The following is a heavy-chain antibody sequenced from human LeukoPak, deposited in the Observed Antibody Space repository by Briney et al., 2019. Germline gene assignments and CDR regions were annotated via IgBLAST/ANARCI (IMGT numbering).Heavy chain of an antibody. Sequence: GRPLRLSCAASGFTFSSYAMHWVRQAPGKGLEWVAAISYDGSNKYYADSVKGRFTISRDNSKNTLYLQMNSLRAEDTAVYYCASLIVVVPAAIPWFDPWGQGTLVTVSS. CDR2: ISYDGSNK. D-gene: IGHD2-2*02. CDR3: ASLIVVVPAAIPWFDP. CDR1: GFTFSSYA. J-gene: IGHJ5*02. V-gene: IGHV3-30-3*01.